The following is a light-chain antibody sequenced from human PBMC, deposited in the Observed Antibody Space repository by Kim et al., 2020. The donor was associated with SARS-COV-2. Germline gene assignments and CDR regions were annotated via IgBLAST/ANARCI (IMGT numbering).Light chain of an antibody. Sequence: QSALTQPPSASGSPGQSVTISCTGTSSDVGGYNYVSWYQQHPGKAPKLMLYEVNKRPSGVPDRFSGSKSGNTASLIVSGLQAEDEADYYCCSYAGSNSLIFGGGTQLTVL. CDR1: SSDVGGYNY. CDR2: EVN. J-gene: IGLJ2*01. V-gene: IGLV2-8*01. CDR3: CSYAGSNSLI.